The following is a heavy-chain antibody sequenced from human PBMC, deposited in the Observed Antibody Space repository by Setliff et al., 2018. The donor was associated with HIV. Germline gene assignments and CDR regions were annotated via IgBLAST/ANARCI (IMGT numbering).Heavy chain of an antibody. J-gene: IGHJ4*02. V-gene: IGHV1-69*05. Sequence: AASVKVSCMASGDTFSNSALTWVRQAPGQGLEWMGGSIPLFGTVKYAQKFQGKVIISRDMSASIAYMELSRLTSEDTAVYFCVRGIDSGAWIIDYWGQGTLVTVSS. CDR2: SIPLFGTV. CDR3: VRGIDSGAWIIDY. D-gene: IGHD2-15*01. CDR1: GDTFSNSA.